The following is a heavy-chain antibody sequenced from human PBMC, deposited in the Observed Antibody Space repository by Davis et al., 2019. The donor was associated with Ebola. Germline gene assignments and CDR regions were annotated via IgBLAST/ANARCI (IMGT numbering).Heavy chain of an antibody. CDR3: AREPSSWYDS. Sequence: PGGSLRLSCAASGFTFSDFSMHWVRQSPGKGLEWVAVISYHEINKFYADSVKGRFTISRDNANNMLYLQMSSLRVDDTAVYYCAREPSSWYDSWGQGTLVTVSS. V-gene: IGHV3-30*04. J-gene: IGHJ5*01. D-gene: IGHD6-6*01. CDR1: GFTFSDFS. CDR2: ISYHEINK.